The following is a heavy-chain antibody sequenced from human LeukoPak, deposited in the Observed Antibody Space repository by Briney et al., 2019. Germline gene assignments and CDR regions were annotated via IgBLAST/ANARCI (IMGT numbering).Heavy chain of an antibody. D-gene: IGHD3-3*01. Sequence: QPGGSLRLSCAASGFTFSSYWMHWVRQAPGKGLVWVSRINSDGGSTSYADSVKGRFTISRDNAKNTLYLQMNSLRAEDTAVYYCAAVANDFWSGYYSDYWGQGTLVTVSS. J-gene: IGHJ4*02. V-gene: IGHV3-74*01. CDR3: AAVANDFWSGYYSDY. CDR2: INSDGGST. CDR1: GFTFSSYW.